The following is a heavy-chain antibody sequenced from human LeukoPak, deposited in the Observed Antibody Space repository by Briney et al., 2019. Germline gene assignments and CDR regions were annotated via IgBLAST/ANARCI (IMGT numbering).Heavy chain of an antibody. CDR2: ISWNSGSI. CDR1: GFTFDDYA. Sequence: GGSLRLSCAASGFTFDDYAMHWVRQAPGKGLEWVSGISWNSGSIGYADSVKGRFTISRDNAKNSLYLQMNSLRAEDTALYHCARDRDSSWQFDYWGQGTLVTVSS. V-gene: IGHV3-9*01. D-gene: IGHD6-13*01. J-gene: IGHJ4*02. CDR3: ARDRDSSWQFDY.